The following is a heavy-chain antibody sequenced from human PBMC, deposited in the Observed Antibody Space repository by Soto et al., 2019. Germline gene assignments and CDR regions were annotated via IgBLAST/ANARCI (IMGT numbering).Heavy chain of an antibody. V-gene: IGHV1-69*01. CDR2: IIPIFGTT. CDR3: ASDYYDSSGYPGY. Sequence: QVQLVQSGAEVKKPGSSVKVSCEASGGTFRSYGITWVRQAPGQGLEWMGGIIPIFGTTNYAQKFQGRVTIPADESTNIAYMELSSLRSEDTAVYYCASDYYDSSGYPGYWGQGTLVTVSS. J-gene: IGHJ4*02. D-gene: IGHD3-22*01. CDR1: GGTFRSYG.